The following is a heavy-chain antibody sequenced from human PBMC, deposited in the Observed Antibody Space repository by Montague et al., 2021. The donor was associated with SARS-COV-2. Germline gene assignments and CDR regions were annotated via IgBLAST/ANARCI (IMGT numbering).Heavy chain of an antibody. D-gene: IGHD5-24*01. V-gene: IGHV3-30-3*01. CDR1: GFTFSSYA. CDR3: ARAQPFHGYPHYFDL. CDR2: ISYDGSNK. Sequence: SLRLSCAASGFTFSSYAMHWVRQAPGKGLEWVAVISYDGSNKYYADSVKGRFTNSRDNSKNTLYLQMNSLRAEGTAVYYCARAQPFHGYPHYFDLWGRGTLVTVSS. J-gene: IGHJ2*01.